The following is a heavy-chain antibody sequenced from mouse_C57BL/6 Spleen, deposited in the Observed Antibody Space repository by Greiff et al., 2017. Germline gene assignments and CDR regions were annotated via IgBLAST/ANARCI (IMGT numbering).Heavy chain of an antibody. V-gene: IGHV8-12*01. J-gene: IGHJ4*01. CDR2: ICWDDDK. Sequence: QVTLKESGPGILQSSPTLSLTCSFSGFSLSTSGMGVSWIRQPSGKGLEWLAHICWDDDKRYNPSLKSRLTISKDTSRNQVFLKITSVDTADTATYYGARDDRYAMDYWGQGTSVTVSS. CDR3: ARDDRYAMDY. CDR1: GFSLSTSGMG.